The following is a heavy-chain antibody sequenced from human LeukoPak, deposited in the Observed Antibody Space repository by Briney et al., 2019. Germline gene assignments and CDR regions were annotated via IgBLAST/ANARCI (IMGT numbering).Heavy chain of an antibody. D-gene: IGHD6-19*01. CDR3: ARMGSSGWYEITSYYYYMDV. Sequence: PGGSLRLSCAASGFTFDDYAMHWVRHAPGKGLEWVSGISWNSGSIGYADSVKGRFTISRDNAKNTLYLQMNSLRAEDTAVYYCARMGSSGWYEITSYYYYMDVWGKGTTVTISS. CDR1: GFTFDDYA. J-gene: IGHJ6*03. V-gene: IGHV3-9*01. CDR2: ISWNSGSI.